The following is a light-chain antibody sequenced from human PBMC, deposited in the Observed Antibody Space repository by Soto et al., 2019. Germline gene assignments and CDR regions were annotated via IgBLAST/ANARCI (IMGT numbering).Light chain of an antibody. CDR2: SNT. CDR3: QSYDSSLSGSV. CDR1: SSNIGAGYG. V-gene: IGLV1-40*01. J-gene: IGLJ3*02. Sequence: QSVLTQPPSVSGAPGQRVTISCTGSSSNIGAGYGVHWYQQLPGTAPKLLIYSNTNRPSGVPDRFSGSKSGTSASLAITGLQAEDEADYSCQSYDSSLSGSVFGGGTKLTVL.